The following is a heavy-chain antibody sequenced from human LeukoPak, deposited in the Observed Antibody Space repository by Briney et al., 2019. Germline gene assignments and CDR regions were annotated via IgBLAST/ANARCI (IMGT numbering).Heavy chain of an antibody. CDR1: GGSISSSSYY. Sequence: SETLSLTCTVSGGSISSSSYYWGWIRQPPGKGLEWMGSIYYSGSTYYNPSLKSQVTISVDTSKNQFSLKLSSVTAADTAVYCCARGALRITRPNWFDPWGQGTLVTVSS. J-gene: IGHJ5*02. CDR3: ARGALRITRPNWFDP. CDR2: IYYSGST. V-gene: IGHV4-39*01. D-gene: IGHD4-17*01.